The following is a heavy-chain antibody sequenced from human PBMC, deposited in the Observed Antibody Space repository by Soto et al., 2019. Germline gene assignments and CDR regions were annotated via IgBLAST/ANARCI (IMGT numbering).Heavy chain of an antibody. Sequence: QVQLQESGPGLVKPSQTLSLTCTVSGGSISSGGYYWSWIRQHPGKGLEWIGYIYYSGSTYYNPSLKSRVTISVDTSKNQFSLKLSSVTAADTAVYYCARGGEHIVVVTAIPSWSYFDYWGQGTLVTVSS. CDR1: GGSISSGGYY. CDR3: ARGGEHIVVVTAIPSWSYFDY. J-gene: IGHJ4*02. CDR2: IYYSGST. D-gene: IGHD2-21*02. V-gene: IGHV4-31*03.